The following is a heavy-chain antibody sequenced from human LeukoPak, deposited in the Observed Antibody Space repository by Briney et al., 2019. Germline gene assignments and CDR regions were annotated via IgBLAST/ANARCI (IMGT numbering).Heavy chain of an antibody. Sequence: GGSLRLSCAVPGFTFSSYSMNWVRQAPGKGLEWISYISSTSSIIYYADSVKGRFTISRDNAKNSLYLQMNSLRDEDTAVYYCARDPAGDPGRGHWGQGTLVTVSS. CDR2: ISSTSSII. CDR3: ARDPAGDPGRGH. J-gene: IGHJ4*02. CDR1: GFTFSSYS. V-gene: IGHV3-48*02. D-gene: IGHD7-27*01.